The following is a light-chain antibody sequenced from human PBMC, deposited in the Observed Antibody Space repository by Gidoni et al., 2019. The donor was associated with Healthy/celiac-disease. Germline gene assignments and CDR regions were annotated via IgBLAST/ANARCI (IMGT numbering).Light chain of an antibody. V-gene: IGKV3-20*01. CDR3: QQYGSSPVLT. Sequence: EIVLTQSPGTLSLSPGERATLSCRASQSVSSSYLAWYQQKPGQAPRLLIYGASSRATGIPDRFSGSGSGTDFTLTISRLEPEDFAVYYCQQYGSSPVLTFGGXTKVEIK. CDR2: GAS. CDR1: QSVSSSY. J-gene: IGKJ4*01.